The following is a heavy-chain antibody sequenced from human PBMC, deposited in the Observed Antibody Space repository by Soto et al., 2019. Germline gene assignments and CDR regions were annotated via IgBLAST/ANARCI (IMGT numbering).Heavy chain of an antibody. J-gene: IGHJ5*02. V-gene: IGHV1-3*01. CDR1: ENTFSTYL. Sequence: ASVKVSCKASENTFSTYLVHWVRQVHGQGLEWMGWHNGYNGQTEYSQKFQGRVTITRDTSAKTAYLELRSLASEDTAVYYCAGPHDRAGLGTWGQGTLVTVS. CDR2: HNGYNGQT. CDR3: AGPHDRAGLGT. D-gene: IGHD1-1*01.